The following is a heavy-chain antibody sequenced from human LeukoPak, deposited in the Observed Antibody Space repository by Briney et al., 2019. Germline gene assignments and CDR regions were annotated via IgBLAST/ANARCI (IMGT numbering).Heavy chain of an antibody. J-gene: IGHJ6*03. V-gene: IGHV3-64*01. CDR2: ISSNGGST. CDR1: GFTFSSYA. CDR3: ARMVRGRGYYYYYMDV. Sequence: GGSLRLSCAASGFTFSSYAMHWVRQAPGKGLEYVSAISSNGGSTYYANSVKGRFTISRDNSKNTLYLQMGSLRAEDMAVYYCARMVRGRGYYYYYMDVWGKGTTVTVSS. D-gene: IGHD3-10*01.